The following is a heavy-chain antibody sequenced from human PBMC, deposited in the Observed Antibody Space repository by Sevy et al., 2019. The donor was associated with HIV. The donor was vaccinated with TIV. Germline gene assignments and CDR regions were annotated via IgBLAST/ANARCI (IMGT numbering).Heavy chain of an antibody. J-gene: IGHJ4*02. V-gene: IGHV1-18*01. CDR3: ARDKPQGVVIIPGSMWGGVDY. CDR2: ISAYSGDT. Sequence: ASVKVSCKTFGYTFKTYGISWVRQAPGQGLEWMGWISAYSGDTNFAQKFQGRVTMTTDTSTVTAYMELSSLRSDDTAVYFCARDKPQGVVIIPGSMWGGVDYWGQGTVVTVSS. D-gene: IGHD2-2*01. CDR1: GYTFKTYG.